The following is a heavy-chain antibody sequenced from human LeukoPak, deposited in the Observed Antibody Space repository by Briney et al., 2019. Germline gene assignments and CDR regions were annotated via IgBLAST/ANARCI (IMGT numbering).Heavy chain of an antibody. CDR1: GGSISSYY. CDR3: ARGDSTVTPKYFQY. D-gene: IGHD4-23*01. Sequence: SETLSLTCTVSGGSISSYYWSWIRQPPGKGLEWIGYIFYSGSTNYSPSLKSRVTISIDTSKNQFSLKLSSVTAADTAVYYCARGDSTVTPKYFQYWGQGTLVTVSS. V-gene: IGHV4-59*01. CDR2: IFYSGST. J-gene: IGHJ1*01.